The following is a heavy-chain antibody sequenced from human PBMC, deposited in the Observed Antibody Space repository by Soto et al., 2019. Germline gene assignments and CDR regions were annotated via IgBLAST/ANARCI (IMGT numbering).Heavy chain of an antibody. CDR1: GFRFSSYD. D-gene: IGHD5-18*01. CDR2: ISGSGDRT. J-gene: IGHJ6*02. V-gene: IGHV3-23*01. CDR3: ANRDTSMVTRYYYGMDV. Sequence: EVQLLQSGGGLVQPGGSLRLSFAASGFRFSSYDMSWVRQAPGKGLEWVSAISGSGDRTYYADSVKGRITISRDNSQNTLYLQMSSLRVEDTAVYYCANRDTSMVTRYYYGMDVWGQGTTVTVSS.